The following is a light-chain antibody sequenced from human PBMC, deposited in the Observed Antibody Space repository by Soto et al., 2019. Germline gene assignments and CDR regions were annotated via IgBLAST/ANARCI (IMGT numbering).Light chain of an antibody. V-gene: IGLV2-14*01. CDR2: EVS. J-gene: IGLJ1*01. CDR1: SSDVGGYNY. CDR3: GSYASSSPLV. Sequence: QSALTQPASVSGSPGQSITISCTGTSSDVGGYNYVSWYQQHPGKAPKLMIYEVSNRPSGVSDRSSGSKSGNTASLTISGLQAEDEADYCCGSYASSSPLVFGTGSK.